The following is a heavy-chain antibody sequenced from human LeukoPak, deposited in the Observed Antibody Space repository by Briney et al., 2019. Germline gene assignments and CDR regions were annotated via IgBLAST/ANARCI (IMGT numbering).Heavy chain of an antibody. J-gene: IGHJ3*02. CDR3: ARGTYYYDSSAAI. Sequence: SETLSLTCTVSGGSISSYYWSWIRHPPGKGLEWIGYIYYSGSTNYNPSLKSRVTISVDTSKNQFSLKLSSVTAADTAVYYCARGTYYYDSSAAIWGQGTMVTVSS. D-gene: IGHD3-22*01. V-gene: IGHV4-59*08. CDR2: IYYSGST. CDR1: GGSISSYY.